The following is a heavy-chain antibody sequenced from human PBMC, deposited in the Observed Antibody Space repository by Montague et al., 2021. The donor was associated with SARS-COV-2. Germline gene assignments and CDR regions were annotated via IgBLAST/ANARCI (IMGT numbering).Heavy chain of an antibody. Sequence: PALVKPTQTLTLTCTFSGFSLSTGGMCVSWIRQPPGKALEWLARIDWDXDKYYSTSLKTRLTISKDTSKNQVVLTMTNMDPVDTATYYCARETGTTVSLDYWGQGTLVTVSS. CDR2: IDWDXDK. CDR3: ARETGTTVSLDY. V-gene: IGHV2-70*11. D-gene: IGHD1-7*01. CDR1: GFSLSTGGMC. J-gene: IGHJ4*02.